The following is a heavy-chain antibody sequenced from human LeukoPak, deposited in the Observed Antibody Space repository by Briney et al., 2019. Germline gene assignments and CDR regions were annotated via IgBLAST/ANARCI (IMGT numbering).Heavy chain of an antibody. Sequence: ASVKVSCKASPDTFTRYGITWVRQAPGQGLEWMGWIRAYNGDTNYAQKFQGRVTMTAERSTNTAYMELRGLTFDDTAVFYCATTTATSGPSLYWGQGTLVNVAS. D-gene: IGHD6-19*01. J-gene: IGHJ4*02. CDR1: PDTFTRYG. CDR2: IRAYNGDT. CDR3: ATTTATSGPSLY. V-gene: IGHV1-18*01.